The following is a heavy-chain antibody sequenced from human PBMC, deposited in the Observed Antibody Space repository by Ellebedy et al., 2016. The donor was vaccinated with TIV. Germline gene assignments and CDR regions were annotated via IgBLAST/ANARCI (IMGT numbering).Heavy chain of an antibody. CDR2: ISSSSNTI. CDR3: ARDVPEPGQGGWPPGYFFDL. Sequence: GESLKISCAASGFTLSSYSMNWVRQAPGRGLEWVSYISSSSNTIYYADSVKGRFTISRDNAKNTVYLQMNSLRPEDTAMYYCARDVPEPGQGGWPPGYFFDLWGQGTLVTVSS. D-gene: IGHD6-19*01. J-gene: IGHJ4*02. V-gene: IGHV3-48*01. CDR1: GFTLSSYS.